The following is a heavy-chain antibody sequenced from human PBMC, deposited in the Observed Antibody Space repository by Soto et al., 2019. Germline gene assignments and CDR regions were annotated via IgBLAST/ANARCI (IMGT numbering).Heavy chain of an antibody. D-gene: IGHD3-16*01. J-gene: IGHJ4*02. CDR3: ARGSDYTSSFDY. CDR2: INHSGTT. Sequence: QVQLQQWGAGLLKPSETLSLTCAVYGGSFSGYTWIWIRQPPGKGLEWIGEINHSGTTNHNPSLKSRVIISVDTSKKQFSLRVTSVTAADTAVYYCARGSDYTSSFDYWGQGTLVTVSS. CDR1: GGSFSGYT. V-gene: IGHV4-34*01.